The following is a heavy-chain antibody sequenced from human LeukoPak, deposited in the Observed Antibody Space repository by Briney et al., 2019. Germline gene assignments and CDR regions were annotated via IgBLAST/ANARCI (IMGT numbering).Heavy chain of an antibody. CDR1: GFTFSTYN. J-gene: IGHJ4*02. D-gene: IGHD3-16*02. Sequence: PGGSLRLSCAASGFTFSTYNMNWVRQASEKGLEWVSSISSSSSYIYYADSVKGRFTISRDNAKNSLYLQMNSLRAEDTAVYYCARWVTFGGVIVNDFWGQGTLVTVSS. CDR3: ARWVTFGGVIVNDF. CDR2: ISSSSSYI. V-gene: IGHV3-21*01.